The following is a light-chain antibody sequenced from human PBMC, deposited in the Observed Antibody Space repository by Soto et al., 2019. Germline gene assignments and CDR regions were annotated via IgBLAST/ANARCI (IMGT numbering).Light chain of an antibody. Sequence: QSVLTQPASVSGSPGQSIAISCTGSSSDVGGYKYVSWYQQHPGKAPKLMIYDVSNRPSGVFDRFSGSKSGNTASLTISGLQFEDEADYYCSSYTSSNSYVFGTGTKVTVL. CDR2: DVS. CDR1: SSDVGGYKY. CDR3: SSYTSSNSYV. J-gene: IGLJ1*01. V-gene: IGLV2-14*03.